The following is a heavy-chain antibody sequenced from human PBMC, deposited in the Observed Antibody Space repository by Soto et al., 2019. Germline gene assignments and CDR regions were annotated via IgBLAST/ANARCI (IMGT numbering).Heavy chain of an antibody. Sequence: QMQLVESGGGVVQPGRSLRLSCVASGFPFREFGMHWVRQAPGKGLEWVALISYDGSDYADSVKGRFTISRDDSRDTLFLHIDNLRPDDTGVYYCVRRWNYYLDFWGQGTLVAVSS. D-gene: IGHD1-1*01. CDR3: VRRWNYYLDF. J-gene: IGHJ4*02. V-gene: IGHV3-33*05. CDR2: ISYDGSD. CDR1: GFPFREFG.